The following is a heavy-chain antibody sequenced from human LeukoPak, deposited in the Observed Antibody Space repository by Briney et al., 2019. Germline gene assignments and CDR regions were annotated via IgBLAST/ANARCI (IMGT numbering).Heavy chain of an antibody. CDR1: GFTFSSYS. CDR3: ARDLQSGDYDFWSGYPRLDY. Sequence: GGSLRLSCAASGFTFSSYSMNWVRQAPGKGLEWVSSISSSSSYIYYADSVKGRFTISRDNAKNSLYLQMNSLRAEDTAVYYCARDLQSGDYDFWSGYPRLDYWGQGTLVTVSS. V-gene: IGHV3-21*01. CDR2: ISSSSSYI. D-gene: IGHD3-3*01. J-gene: IGHJ4*02.